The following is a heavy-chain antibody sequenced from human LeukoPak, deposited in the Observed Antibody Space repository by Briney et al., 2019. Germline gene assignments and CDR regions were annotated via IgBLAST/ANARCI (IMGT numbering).Heavy chain of an antibody. Sequence: PGGSMRLSCVGSGFRLIDYNMNWVRQSPGKGLEWLGCIGAISTMLHYADSVKGRFTISRDNSKNTLWLQMNSLKGEDTAVYYCAKTWRGRGYYGYGPSEYFYYMDVWGKGTTVTISS. CDR3: AKTWRGRGYYGYGPSEYFYYMDV. CDR2: IGAISTML. CDR1: GFRLIDYN. J-gene: IGHJ6*03. V-gene: IGHV3-48*01. D-gene: IGHD3-10*01.